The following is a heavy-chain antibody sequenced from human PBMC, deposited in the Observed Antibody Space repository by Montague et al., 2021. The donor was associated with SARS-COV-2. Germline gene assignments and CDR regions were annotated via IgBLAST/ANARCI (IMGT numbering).Heavy chain of an antibody. CDR2: IRDTSYGGAA. CDR3: GRLLVNTAAVIHYYYGVDV. J-gene: IGHJ6*02. Sequence: SLRLSCAASGFTFGGDATTWVRQAPGKGLEWLGFIRDTSYGGAADYAASVRGRFTFSRDNSKSIAYLQMDSLKTEDTAVYYCGRLLVNTAAVIHYYYGVDVWGRGTTVIVSS. D-gene: IGHD5-18*01. V-gene: IGHV3-49*04. CDR1: GFTFGGDA.